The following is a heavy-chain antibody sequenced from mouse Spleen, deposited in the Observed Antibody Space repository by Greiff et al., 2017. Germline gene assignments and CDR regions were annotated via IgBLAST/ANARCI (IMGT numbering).Heavy chain of an antibody. CDR2: IDPSDSYT. V-gene: IGHV1-50*01. Sequence: VQLQQPGAELVKPGASVKLSCKASGYTFTSYWMQWVKQRPGQGLEWIGEIDPSDSYTNYNQKFKGKATLTVDTSSSTAYMQLSSLTSEDSAVYYCARGPTYYYGSSPFAYWGQGTLVTVSA. CDR3: ARGPTYYYGSSPFAY. D-gene: IGHD1-1*01. J-gene: IGHJ3*01. CDR1: GYTFTSYW.